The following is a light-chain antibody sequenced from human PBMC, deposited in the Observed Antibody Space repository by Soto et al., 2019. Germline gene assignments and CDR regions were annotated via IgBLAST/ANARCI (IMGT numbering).Light chain of an antibody. Sequence: DIQMTQSPSSLSASVGDRVTITCRASQSVNSYLNWYQQKPRKAPELLIYAASSLQSGVPSRFSGSGSGTDFFLTISSLQPEDFATYYCQQTYSTPLTFGGGTKVDIK. CDR2: AAS. CDR3: QQTYSTPLT. V-gene: IGKV1-39*01. J-gene: IGKJ4*01. CDR1: QSVNSY.